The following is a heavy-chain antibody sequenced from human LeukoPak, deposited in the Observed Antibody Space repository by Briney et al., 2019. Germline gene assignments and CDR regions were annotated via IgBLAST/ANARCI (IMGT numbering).Heavy chain of an antibody. V-gene: IGHV4-4*02. CDR2: IYHSGST. J-gene: IGHJ4*02. Sequence: SETLSLICAVSGGSISSSNWWSWVRQPPGKGLEWIGEIYHSGSTNYNPSLKSRVTISVDKSKNQFSLKLSSVTAADTAVYYCAVNSGYENYFDYWGQGTLVTVSS. CDR1: GGSISSSNW. CDR3: AVNSGYENYFDY. D-gene: IGHD5-12*01.